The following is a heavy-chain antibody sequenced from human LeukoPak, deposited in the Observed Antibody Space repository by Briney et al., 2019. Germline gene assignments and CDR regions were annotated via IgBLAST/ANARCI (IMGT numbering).Heavy chain of an antibody. CDR1: GGSISSGGYF. CDR3: ARAARGYLYYFDY. CDR2: IYYTGST. D-gene: IGHD3-22*01. V-gene: IGHV4-31*03. Sequence: SSQTLSLTCTVSGGSISSGGYFWNWIRQHPGKDLEWIGYIYYTGSTYYNPSLKSRVAMSLDTSKNQFSLKLSSVTAADTAVYYCARAARGYLYYFDYWGQGTLVTVSS. J-gene: IGHJ4*02.